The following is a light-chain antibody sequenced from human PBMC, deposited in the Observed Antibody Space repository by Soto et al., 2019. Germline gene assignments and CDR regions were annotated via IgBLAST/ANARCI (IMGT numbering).Light chain of an antibody. J-gene: IGKJ1*01. Sequence: DIQMTHSPSTLSASVLYIVTSSFRASQSINYWLAWYQQKPGKAPKLLVYDASSLESGVPSRFSGSGSGTEFTLTIGSLQPDDFAAYYCQKYNSYPWKFGQGTKVDIK. CDR2: DAS. CDR1: QSINYW. CDR3: QKYNSYPWK. V-gene: IGKV1-5*01.